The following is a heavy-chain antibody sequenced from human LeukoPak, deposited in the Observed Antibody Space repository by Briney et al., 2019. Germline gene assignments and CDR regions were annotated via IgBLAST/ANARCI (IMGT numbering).Heavy chain of an antibody. J-gene: IGHJ4*02. CDR1: GYTFTSYG. V-gene: IGHV1-18*01. CDR2: ISAYNGNT. D-gene: IGHD6-13*01. Sequence: GASVKVSCKASGYTFTSYGISWVRQAPGQGLEWMGWISAYNGNTNYAQKLQGRVTMTTDTSTSTAYMELRSLRSDDTAVYYCAIHDGYSSSWYEDYWGQGTLVTVSS. CDR3: AIHDGYSSSWYEDY.